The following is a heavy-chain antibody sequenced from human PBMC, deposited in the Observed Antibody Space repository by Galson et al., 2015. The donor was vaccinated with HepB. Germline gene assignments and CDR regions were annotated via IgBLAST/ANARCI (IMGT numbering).Heavy chain of an antibody. V-gene: IGHV3-13*01. Sequence: LRLSCAASGFSVSDCDMHWVRQATGKGLEWVATIGKAGDTFYRGSMKGRFTISRENVKNSLYLQLTNLRAGDTAVYFCARGRVAAATHYFDHWGQGALVTVSS. CDR1: GFSVSDCD. CDR2: IGKAGDT. J-gene: IGHJ4*02. D-gene: IGHD2-2*01. CDR3: ARGRVAAATHYFDH.